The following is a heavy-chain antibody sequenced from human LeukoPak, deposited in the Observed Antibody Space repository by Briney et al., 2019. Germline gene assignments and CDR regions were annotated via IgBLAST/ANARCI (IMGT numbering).Heavy chain of an antibody. CDR2: TYYRSQWNN. Sequence: SQTLSLTCAISGASVSSNSATWNWIRQSPLRGLEWLGRTYYRSQWNNDYAASVKSRIDINPETSKNQFSLQLNSVTPEDTAVYYCARGRGSSADFDYWGQGTLVTVSS. CDR1: GASVSSNSAT. D-gene: IGHD6-6*01. V-gene: IGHV6-1*01. J-gene: IGHJ4*02. CDR3: ARGRGSSADFDY.